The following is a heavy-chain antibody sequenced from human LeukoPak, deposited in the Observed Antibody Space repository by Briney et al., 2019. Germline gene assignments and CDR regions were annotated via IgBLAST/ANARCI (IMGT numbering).Heavy chain of an antibody. Sequence: AAVKVSCKASGYTFSSYGITWGRQAPGQGLEWMGWISAYNDNTNYAQNLQGRVTMTTDTSTSTAYMELRSLRSDHTAVYYCAKYFYPVSGSYYNWFDPWGQGTLVTVSS. CDR1: GYTFSSYG. D-gene: IGHD3-10*01. J-gene: IGHJ5*02. V-gene: IGHV1-18*01. CDR3: AKYFYPVSGSYYNWFDP. CDR2: ISAYNDNT.